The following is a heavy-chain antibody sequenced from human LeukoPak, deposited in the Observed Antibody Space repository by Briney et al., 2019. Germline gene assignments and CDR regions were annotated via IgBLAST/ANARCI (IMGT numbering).Heavy chain of an antibody. Sequence: SQTLSLTCAISGDSVSSNSAAWNWIRQSPSRGLEWLGRTYYRSKLYNDYAVSVKSRITINPDTSKNQFSLQLNSVTTEDTAVYYCARESVAAENWYYGMDVWGQGTTVTVSS. V-gene: IGHV6-1*01. J-gene: IGHJ6*02. D-gene: IGHD6-19*01. CDR3: ARESVAAENWYYGMDV. CDR2: TYYRSKLYN. CDR1: GDSVSSNSAA.